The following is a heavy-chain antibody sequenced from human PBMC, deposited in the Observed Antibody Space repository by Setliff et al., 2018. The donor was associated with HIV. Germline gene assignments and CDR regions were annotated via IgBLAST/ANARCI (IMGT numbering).Heavy chain of an antibody. V-gene: IGHV4-31*03. CDR2: IYYSGST. D-gene: IGHD3-10*01. Sequence: TLSLTCTVSGGTIRSGGYYWSWIRQHPGKGLEWIGYIYYSGSTSYNPSLKSRVTMSVDTSKNQYSLKLSSVTAADTAVYYCARVILAGRFKTYYFDYWGQGSLVTVSS. CDR3: ARVILAGRFKTYYFDY. CDR1: GGTIRSGGYY. J-gene: IGHJ4*02.